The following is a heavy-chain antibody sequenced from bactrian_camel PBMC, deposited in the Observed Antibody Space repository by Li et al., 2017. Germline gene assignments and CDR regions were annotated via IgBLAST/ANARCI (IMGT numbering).Heavy chain of an antibody. CDR2: FTSDDST. J-gene: IGHJ4*01. CDR3: VDDCYGSRYYLTRRNNV. CDR1: GYSSIVNC. Sequence: HVQLVESGGGSVQAGGSLRLSCAASGYSSIVNCMGWYRQGMGEEREGVAAIFTSDDSTYYTDSVKGRFTISRENDKNTVYLQMNNLKPEDTAMYCWVDDCYGSRYYLTRRNNVWGQGTQVTVS. V-gene: IGHV3S53*01. D-gene: IGHD6*01.